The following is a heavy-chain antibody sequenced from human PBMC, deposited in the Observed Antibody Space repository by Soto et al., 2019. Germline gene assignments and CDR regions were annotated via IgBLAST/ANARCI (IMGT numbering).Heavy chain of an antibody. V-gene: IGHV1-18*01. CDR1: GYTFTSYG. CDR2: ISAYNGNT. Sequence: ASVKVSCKASGYTFTSYGISWVRQAPGQGLEWMGWISAYNGNTNYAQKLQGRVTMTTDTSTSTAYMELRSLRSDDTAVYYCARVRDDSSGYYYYYYYMDVWGKGTTVTVSS. J-gene: IGHJ6*03. CDR3: ARVRDDSSGYYYYYYYMDV. D-gene: IGHD3-22*01.